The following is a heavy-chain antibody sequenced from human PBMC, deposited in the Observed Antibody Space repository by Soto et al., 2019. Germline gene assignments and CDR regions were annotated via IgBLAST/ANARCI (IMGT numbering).Heavy chain of an antibody. CDR1: VGSFSGYY. J-gene: IGHJ6*01. D-gene: IGHD1-26*01. Sequence: SETLGLTCGIYVGSFSGYYWCWIRQSPGKGLDWIGEINDFGNTDYNPSLKSRVTISKDTSKNQFSLRLHSLTAADTAVYYCATVTVGGQGDSYYYGMDVWGQGTTVTVSS. V-gene: IGHV4-34*01. CDR3: ATVTVGGQGDSYYYGMDV. CDR2: INDFGNT.